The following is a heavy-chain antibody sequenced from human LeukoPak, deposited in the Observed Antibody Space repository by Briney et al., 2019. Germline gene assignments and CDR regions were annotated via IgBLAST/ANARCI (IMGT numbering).Heavy chain of an antibody. CDR3: TTGPLTMVRGVIITPNIYYYYYGMDV. J-gene: IGHJ6*04. D-gene: IGHD3-10*01. CDR1: GFTFSNAW. V-gene: IGHV3-15*01. CDR2: IKSETDGGTT. Sequence: GGSLRLSCAVSGFTFSNAWMSWVRQAPGKGLEWVGRIKSETDGGTTDYAAPVKGRFTISRDDSKNTLYLQMNSLKTEDTAVYYCTTGPLTMVRGVIITPNIYYYYYGMDVWGKGTTVTVSS.